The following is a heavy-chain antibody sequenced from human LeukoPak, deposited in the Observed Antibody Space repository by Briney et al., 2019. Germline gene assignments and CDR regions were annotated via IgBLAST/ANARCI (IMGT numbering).Heavy chain of an antibody. CDR1: GCSISSYY. CDR3: ARYCSSISCLKYYYYGMDV. D-gene: IGHD2-2*01. CDR2: MYYSGST. V-gene: IGHV4-59*01. Sequence: SETLSLTCTVSGCSISSYYWSWIRQPPGKGLEWIGYMYYSGSTNYNPSLKSRVTISVDTSKNQFSLKRSSVTAADTAVYYCARYCSSISCLKYYYYGMDVWGQGTTVTVSS. J-gene: IGHJ6*02.